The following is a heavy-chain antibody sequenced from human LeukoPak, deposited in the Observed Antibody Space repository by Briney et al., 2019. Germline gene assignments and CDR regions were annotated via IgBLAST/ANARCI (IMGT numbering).Heavy chain of an antibody. Sequence: KPSETLSLTCTVSGASISSYYWSWIRQPPGQGLEWIGYIYYTGTTNYNPSLRSRVTISLDTSKNQFSLRLTSVTAADAAIYYCAAGQPFYFNFWGQGTLVTVSS. J-gene: IGHJ4*02. V-gene: IGHV4-59*08. CDR1: GASISSYY. CDR2: IYYTGTT. CDR3: AAGQPFYFNF. D-gene: IGHD1-14*01.